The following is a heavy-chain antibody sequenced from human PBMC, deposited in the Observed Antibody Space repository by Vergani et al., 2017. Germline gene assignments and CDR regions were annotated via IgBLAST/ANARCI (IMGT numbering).Heavy chain of an antibody. Sequence: QVQLVQSGAEVKKPGSSVKVSCKASGGTFSSYAISWVRQAPGQGLEWMGRIIPIFGTANYAQKFQGRVTITADESTSTAYMELSSLRSEDTAVYYCARWAVDIVATTPNYYYYYGMDVWGQGTTVTVSS. V-gene: IGHV1-69*18. D-gene: IGHD5-12*01. CDR3: ARWAVDIVATTPNYYYYYGMDV. CDR2: IIPIFGTA. J-gene: IGHJ6*02. CDR1: GGTFSSYA.